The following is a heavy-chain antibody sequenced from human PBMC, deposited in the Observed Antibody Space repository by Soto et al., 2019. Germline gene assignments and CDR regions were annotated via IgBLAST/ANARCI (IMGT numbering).Heavy chain of an antibody. CDR3: ARSSYSSGWYEIYYYYGMDV. D-gene: IGHD6-19*01. CDR2: IDPSDSYT. CDR1: GYSFTIYC. Sequence: GESLKISCKGSGYSFTIYCISWVRQMPWKGLEWMGRIDPSDSYTNYSPSFQGHVTISADKSISTAYLQWSSLKASDTAMYYCARSSYSSGWYEIYYYYGMDVWGQGTTVTVSS. V-gene: IGHV5-10-1*01. J-gene: IGHJ6*02.